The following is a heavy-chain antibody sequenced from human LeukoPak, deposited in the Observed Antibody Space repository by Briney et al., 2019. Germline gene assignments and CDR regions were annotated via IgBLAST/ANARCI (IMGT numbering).Heavy chain of an antibody. CDR3: ARGLSSGWLWYYYYGMDV. J-gene: IGHJ6*02. CDR2: MNPNSGNT. D-gene: IGHD6-19*01. V-gene: IGHV1-8*01. Sequence: ASVKVSCKASGYTFTSYDINWVRQATGQGLEWMGWMNPNSGNTGYAQKFQGRVTVTRNTSISTAYMELSSLRSEDTAVYYCARGLSSGWLWYYYYGMDVWGQGTTVTVSS. CDR1: GYTFTSYD.